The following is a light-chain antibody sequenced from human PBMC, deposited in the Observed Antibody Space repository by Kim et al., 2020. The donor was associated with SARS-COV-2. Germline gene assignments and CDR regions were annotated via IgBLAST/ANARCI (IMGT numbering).Light chain of an antibody. CDR1: SADVTAYNF. CDR3: CSYAGSYTWV. CDR2: DVS. V-gene: IGLV2-11*01. J-gene: IGLJ3*02. Sequence: QSALTQPRSVSGSPGQSVTISCTGTSADVTAYNFVSWYQHSPGNAPKLLIYDVSKRPSGVPDRFSGSRSGNTASLTISGLQSEDEAHYFCCSYAGSYTWVFGGGTELTVL.